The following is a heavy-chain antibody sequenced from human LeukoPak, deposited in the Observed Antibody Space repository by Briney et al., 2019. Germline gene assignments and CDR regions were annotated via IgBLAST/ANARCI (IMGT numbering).Heavy chain of an antibody. CDR2: ISSSSYI. CDR1: GFTFSSYS. J-gene: IGHJ4*02. CDR3: ALRYYDSSGYPMFDY. V-gene: IGHV3-21*01. D-gene: IGHD3-22*01. Sequence: GGSLRLSCAASGFTFSSYSMNWVRQAPGKGLEWVSSISSSSYIYYADSVKGRFTISRDNAKNSLYLQMNSLRAEDTAVYYCALRYYDSSGYPMFDYWGQGTLVTVSS.